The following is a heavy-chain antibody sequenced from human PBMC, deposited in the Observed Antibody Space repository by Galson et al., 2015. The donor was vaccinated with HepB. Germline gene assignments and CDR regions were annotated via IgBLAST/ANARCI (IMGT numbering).Heavy chain of an antibody. CDR1: GFTFGSYS. CDR2: MSSDGANE. CDR3: VRGRQWLVPHPSDS. V-gene: IGHV3-30-3*01. J-gene: IGHJ4*02. D-gene: IGHD6-19*01. Sequence: SLRLSCAASGFTFGSYSMHWVRQAPGKGLEWVAFMSSDGANEYYADSVKGRFTISRDNSKNTLYLQVDSLRPEDTAVYYCVRGRQWLVPHPSDSWGQGRLVTVSS.